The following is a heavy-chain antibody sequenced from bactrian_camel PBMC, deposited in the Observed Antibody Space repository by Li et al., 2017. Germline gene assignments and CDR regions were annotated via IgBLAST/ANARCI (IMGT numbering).Heavy chain of an antibody. CDR1: GYTNSYYC. D-gene: IGHD3*01. V-gene: IGHV3S6*01. Sequence: QVQLVESGGGSVQAGQSLRLSCAVSGYTNSYYCMAWFRQGPGKRREGVATLGNDGSIDYANSVKGRFTISKDNAQNTLYLQMNDLKPEDSAMYYCATGWACTERTDINVWGQGTQVTVS. CDR2: LGNDGSI. J-gene: IGHJ4*01. CDR3: ATGWACTERTDINV.